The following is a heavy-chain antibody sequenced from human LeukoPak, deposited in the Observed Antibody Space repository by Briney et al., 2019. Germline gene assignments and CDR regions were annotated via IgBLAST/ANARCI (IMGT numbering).Heavy chain of an antibody. CDR2: IIPIFGTA. V-gene: IGHV1-69*06. CDR1: GGTFSSYA. Sequence: GASVKASCKASGGTFSSYAISWVRQAPGQGLEWMGGIIPIFGTANYAQKFQGRVTITADKSTSTAYMELSSLRSEDTAVYYCARDFRTSIVGATSHYYYYMDVWGKGTTVTVSS. D-gene: IGHD1-26*01. J-gene: IGHJ6*03. CDR3: ARDFRTSIVGATSHYYYYMDV.